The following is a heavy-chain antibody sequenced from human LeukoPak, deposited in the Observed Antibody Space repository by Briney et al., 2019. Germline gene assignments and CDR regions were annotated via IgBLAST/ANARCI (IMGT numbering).Heavy chain of an antibody. Sequence: SETLSLTCTVSGGSLSSYYLSWIRQPPGKGLEWIGDIYYSGSTNYNPSLKSRVTISVDTSKNQFSLKLSSVTAADTAVYYCARGTTYDFWSGYPNWFDPWGQGTLVTVSS. V-gene: IGHV4-59*01. J-gene: IGHJ5*02. CDR2: IYYSGST. CDR3: ARGTTYDFWSGYPNWFDP. CDR1: GGSLSSYY. D-gene: IGHD3-3*01.